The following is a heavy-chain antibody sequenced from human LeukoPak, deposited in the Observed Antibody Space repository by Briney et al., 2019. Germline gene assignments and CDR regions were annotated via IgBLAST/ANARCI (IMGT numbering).Heavy chain of an antibody. CDR1: GFTVSSNY. V-gene: IGHV3-53*01. CDR2: IYSGGST. J-gene: IGHJ4*02. D-gene: IGHD6-13*01. CDR3: AGDGFSSSWGLAY. Sequence: LPGGSLRLSCAASGFTVSSNYMSWVRQAPGKGLEWVSVIYSGGSTYYADSVKGRFTISRDNSKNTLYLQMNSLRVEDTAVYYCAGDGFSSSWGLAYWGQGTLVTVSS.